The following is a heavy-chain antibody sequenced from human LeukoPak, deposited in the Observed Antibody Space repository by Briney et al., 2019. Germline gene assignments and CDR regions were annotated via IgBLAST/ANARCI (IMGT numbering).Heavy chain of an antibody. Sequence: SQTLSLTCAISGDSVSSNSAAWNWIRQSPSRGLEWLGRTYYRSKWYNDYAVSVKSRITINPDTSKNQFSLQLNSVTPEDTAVYYCARVPRERKLELPGYYMDVWGKGTTVTVSS. D-gene: IGHD1-7*01. J-gene: IGHJ6*03. CDR1: GDSVSSNSAA. CDR2: TYYRSKWYN. V-gene: IGHV6-1*01. CDR3: ARVPRERKLELPGYYMDV.